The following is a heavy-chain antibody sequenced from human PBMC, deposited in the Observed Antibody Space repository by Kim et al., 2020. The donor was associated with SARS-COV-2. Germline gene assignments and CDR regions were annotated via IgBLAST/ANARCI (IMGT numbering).Heavy chain of an antibody. CDR1: GYTFTSYY. D-gene: IGHD3-10*01. J-gene: IGHJ6*02. V-gene: IGHV1-46*01. CDR3: ARGEKELLWFGDPAYMDV. Sequence: ASVKVSCKASGYTFTSYYMHWVRQAPGQGLEWMGIINPSGGSTSYAQKFQGRVTMTRDTSTSTVYMELSSLRSEDTAVYYCARGEKELLWFGDPAYMDVWGQGTTVTVSS. CDR2: INPSGGST.